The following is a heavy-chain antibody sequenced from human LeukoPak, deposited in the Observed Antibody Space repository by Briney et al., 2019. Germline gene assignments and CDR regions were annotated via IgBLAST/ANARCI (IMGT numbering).Heavy chain of an antibody. D-gene: IGHD4-17*01. CDR3: AKGEDYGDFYPHY. Sequence: GRSLRLSCAASGFTFSSYAMSWVRQAPGKGLEWVSAISGSGGSTYYADSVKGRFTISRDNSKNTLYLQMNSLRAEDTAVYYCAKGEDYGDFYPHYWGQGTLVTVSS. CDR1: GFTFSSYA. CDR2: ISGSGGST. V-gene: IGHV3-23*01. J-gene: IGHJ4*02.